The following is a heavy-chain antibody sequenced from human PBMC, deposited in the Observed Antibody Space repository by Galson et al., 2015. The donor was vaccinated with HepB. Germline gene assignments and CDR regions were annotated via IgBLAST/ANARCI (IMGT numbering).Heavy chain of an antibody. CDR1: GFTFSSYW. D-gene: IGHD2-2*01. CDR2: IKQDGSQK. Sequence: SLRLSCAVSGFTFSSYWMSWVRQAPGKGLEWVANIKQDGSQKYYVDSVKGRFTISRDNALYLQMNSLRADDTAVYYCVREGPAAGCLDYWGQGTLVTVSS. CDR3: VREGPAAGCLDY. J-gene: IGHJ4*02. V-gene: IGHV3-7*03.